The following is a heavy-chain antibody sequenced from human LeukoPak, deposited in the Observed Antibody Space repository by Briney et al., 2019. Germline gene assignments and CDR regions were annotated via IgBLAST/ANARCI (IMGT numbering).Heavy chain of an antibody. CDR1: GGSISSGGYS. V-gene: IGHV4-30-4*07. Sequence: SETLSLTCAVSGGSISSGGYSWSWIRQPPGKGLEWIAYIYYSGSTYYNPSLKSRLTISVDTSKNQFSLKLSSVTAAGTAVYCCARGPYSYDSSGAFDIWGQGTMVTVSS. J-gene: IGHJ3*02. D-gene: IGHD3-22*01. CDR2: IYYSGST. CDR3: ARGPYSYDSSGAFDI.